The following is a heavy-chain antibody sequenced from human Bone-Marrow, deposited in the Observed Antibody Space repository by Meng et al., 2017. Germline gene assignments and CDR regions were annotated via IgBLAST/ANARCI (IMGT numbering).Heavy chain of an antibody. CDR2: IYYSGST. Sequence: SETLSLTCTVSGGSISSYYWSWIRQPPGKGLEWIGYIYYSGSTSYNPSLKSRVTISVDTSKNQFSLKLSSVTAADTDVYYCGGVVTATGGYYFDYWGQGTLVTVSS. CDR1: GGSISSYY. D-gene: IGHD2-21*02. J-gene: IGHJ4*02. V-gene: IGHV4-59*12. CDR3: GGVVTATGGYYFDY.